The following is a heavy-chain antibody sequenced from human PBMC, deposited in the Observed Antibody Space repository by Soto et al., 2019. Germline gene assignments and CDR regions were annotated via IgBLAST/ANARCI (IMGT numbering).Heavy chain of an antibody. V-gene: IGHV3-11*06. Sequence: QVQLVESGGGLVKPGGSLRLSCAASGFTFSDYYMSWIRQAPGKGLEWISYISGSNIYTNYADSVKGRFTVSRDNADNSLYLQMKSLRVEDTAVYYCARDGGEIIPAAIGGGYGMDVWGQGTTVTVSS. CDR2: ISGSNIYT. CDR3: ARDGGEIIPAAIGGGYGMDV. CDR1: GFTFSDYY. D-gene: IGHD2-2*01. J-gene: IGHJ6*02.